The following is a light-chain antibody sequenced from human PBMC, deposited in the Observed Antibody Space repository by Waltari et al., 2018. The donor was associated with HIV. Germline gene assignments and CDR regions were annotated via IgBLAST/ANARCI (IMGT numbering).Light chain of an antibody. CDR1: QDISNY. CDR3: QQYDNFPL. J-gene: IGKJ4*01. Sequence: DIQLTPSPSSLSASVGDRVIITCQASQDISNYLSWYQQKPGKAPKLLIYGASNLETGVPSRFSGSGSGANFTFTISSLLPEDIATYYCQQYDNFPLFGGGTKVEIK. V-gene: IGKV1-33*01. CDR2: GAS.